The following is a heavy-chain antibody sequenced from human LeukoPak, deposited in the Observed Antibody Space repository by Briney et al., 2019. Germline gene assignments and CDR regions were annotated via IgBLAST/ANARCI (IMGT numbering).Heavy chain of an antibody. V-gene: IGHV1-8*01. D-gene: IGHD1-1*01. CDR2: MNPNSGNT. J-gene: IGHJ3*02. CDR1: GYTFTSYD. CDR3: ARVTTDAFDI. Sequence: GASVKVSCKASGYTFTSYDINWVRQATGRGLEWMGWMNPNSGNTGYAQKFQGRVTMTRNTSISTAYMELRSLRSDDTAVYYCARVTTDAFDIWGQGTMVTVSS.